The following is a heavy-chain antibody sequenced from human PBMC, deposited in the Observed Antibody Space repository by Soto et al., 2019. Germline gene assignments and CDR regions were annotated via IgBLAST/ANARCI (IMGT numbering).Heavy chain of an antibody. J-gene: IGHJ4*02. D-gene: IGHD2-2*03. CDR3: ARQSQSWMAAEGF. V-gene: IGHV5-51*01. CDR1: GYSFTSYW. Sequence: ESLKISCKGSGYSFTSYWIGWVRQMPGKGLEWMGIIYPGDSDTRYSPSFQGQVTISADKPISTAYLQWSSLKASDTAMYYCARQSQSWMAAEGFWGQGTLVTVSS. CDR2: IYPGDSDT.